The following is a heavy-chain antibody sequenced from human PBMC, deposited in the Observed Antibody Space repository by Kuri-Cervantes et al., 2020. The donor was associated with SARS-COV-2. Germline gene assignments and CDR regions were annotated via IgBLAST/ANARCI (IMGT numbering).Heavy chain of an antibody. CDR2: IIPIFGTA. CDR3: ARLLRGAYYYYYMDV. V-gene: IGHV1-69*05. CDR1: GGTFSSYA. Sequence: SVKVSCKASGGTFSSYAISWVRQAPGQGLEWMGGIIPIFGTANYAQKFQGRVTITTDESTSTAYMELSSLRSEDTAVYYCARLLRGAYYYYYMDVWGKGTTVTVSS. J-gene: IGHJ6*03. D-gene: IGHD1-26*01.